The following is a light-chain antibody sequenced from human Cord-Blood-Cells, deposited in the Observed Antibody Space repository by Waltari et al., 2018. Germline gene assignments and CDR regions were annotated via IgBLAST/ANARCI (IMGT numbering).Light chain of an antibody. CDR3: QQYYSTPYT. V-gene: IGKV4-1*01. J-gene: IGKJ2*01. CDR2: WAS. Sequence: DIVMTQSPDSLAVSLGERATINCKSSQSVLYSSNNKNYLAWYQQKPGQTPKLLIYWASTRESGVPDRFSGSGSGTDFTLTISSLQAEDVAVYDCQQYYSTPYTFGQGTKLEIK. CDR1: QSVLYSSNNKNY.